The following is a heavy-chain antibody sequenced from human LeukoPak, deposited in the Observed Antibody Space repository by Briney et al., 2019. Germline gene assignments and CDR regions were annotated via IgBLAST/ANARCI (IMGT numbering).Heavy chain of an antibody. J-gene: IGHJ5*02. Sequence: PSETLSLTCAVYGGSFSGYYWSWIRQPPGKGLEWIGEINHSGSTNYNPSLKSQVTISVDTSKNQFSLKLSSVTAADTAVYYCARAPPRGYCSGGSCSRAGWFDPWGQGTLVTVSS. CDR2: INHSGST. V-gene: IGHV4-34*01. CDR3: ARAPPRGYCSGGSCSRAGWFDP. D-gene: IGHD2-15*01. CDR1: GGSFSGYY.